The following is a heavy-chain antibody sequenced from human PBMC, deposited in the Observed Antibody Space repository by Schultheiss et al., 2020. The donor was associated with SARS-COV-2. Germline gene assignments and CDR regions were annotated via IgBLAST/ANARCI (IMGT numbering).Heavy chain of an antibody. Sequence: SQTLSLTCAVYGGSFSGYYWSWIRQPPGKGLDWIGYIYNSGSTYYNPSLKSRVTISVDTSENQFSLRLSSVTAADTAVYYCARGLRRLGMDVWGQGTTVTVSS. V-gene: IGHV4-34*09. CDR3: ARGLRRLGMDV. CDR2: IYNSGST. CDR1: GGSFSGYY. D-gene: IGHD3-9*01. J-gene: IGHJ6*02.